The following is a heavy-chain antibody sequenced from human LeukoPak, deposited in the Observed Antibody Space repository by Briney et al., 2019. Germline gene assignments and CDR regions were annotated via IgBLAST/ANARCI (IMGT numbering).Heavy chain of an antibody. CDR2: TYYRSKWYN. J-gene: IGHJ6*02. Sequence: SQTLPLTCAISGDSVSSNSAAWNWIRQSPSRGLEWLGRTYYRSKWYNDYAVSVKSRITINPDTSKNQFSLQLNAVTPEDTAVYYCARRIAAAGTVYPSYYYYYGMDVWGQGTTVTVSS. D-gene: IGHD6-13*01. CDR1: GDSVSSNSAA. V-gene: IGHV6-1*01. CDR3: ARRIAAAGTVYPSYYYYYGMDV.